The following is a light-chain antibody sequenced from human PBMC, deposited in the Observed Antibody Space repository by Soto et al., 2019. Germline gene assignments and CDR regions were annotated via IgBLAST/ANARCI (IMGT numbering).Light chain of an antibody. J-gene: IGKJ1*01. Sequence: EIVLTQSPGTLSLSPGERATLSCRASQSVSSTYLAWYQQRPGQAPRLLIYGVSTRANGVPARFSGSGSGTVFTLTISSLQSEDFAVYYCQQYNNWPPWTFGQGTKVDIK. CDR3: QQYNNWPPWT. CDR1: QSVSSTY. V-gene: IGKV3-15*01. CDR2: GVS.